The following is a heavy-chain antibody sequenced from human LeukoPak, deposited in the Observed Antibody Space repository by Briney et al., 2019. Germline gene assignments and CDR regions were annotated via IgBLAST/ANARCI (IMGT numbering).Heavy chain of an antibody. CDR1: GFTFSNFW. V-gene: IGHV3-74*01. CDR3: ARGGHSSFDY. J-gene: IGHJ4*02. D-gene: IGHD3-16*01. Sequence: PGGSLTLSCAASGFTFSNFWLHWLRPAPGEGLEWVSRITSDGSNINHAHSVQGRFTIPRENAKNTLYVQRNSLRAEDTAVYYCARGGHSSFDYWGEGALVTVSS. CDR2: ITSDGSNI.